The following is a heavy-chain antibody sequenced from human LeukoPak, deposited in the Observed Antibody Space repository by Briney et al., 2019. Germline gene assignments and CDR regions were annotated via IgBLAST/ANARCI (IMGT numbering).Heavy chain of an antibody. CDR2: ISWNSGSI. V-gene: IGHV3-9*01. CDR1: GFTFDDYA. CDR3: ARLQRGYSSDY. Sequence: PGGSLRLSCAASGFTFDDYAMHWVRQAPGKGLEWVSGISWNSGSIGYADSVKGRFTISRDNAKNSLYPQMNSLRAEDTAVYYCARLQRGYSSDYWGQGTLVTVSS. J-gene: IGHJ4*02. D-gene: IGHD5-18*01.